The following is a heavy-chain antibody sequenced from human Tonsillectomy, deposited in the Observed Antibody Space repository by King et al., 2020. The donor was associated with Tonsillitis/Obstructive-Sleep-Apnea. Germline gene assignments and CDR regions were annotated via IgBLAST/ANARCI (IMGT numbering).Heavy chain of an antibody. D-gene: IGHD3-10*01. CDR3: TLMVRGGLYYDYYMDV. V-gene: IGHV3-15*01. Sequence: QLVQSGGGLVKPGGSLRLSCAASGFTFNNAWMSWVRQAPGKGLEWVGRIKSKTDGGTTDYAALVKGRFTISRDDSKNTLYLQMNSLKTEDTAVYYCTLMVRGGLYYDYYMDVWGKGTTVTVSS. CDR2: IKSKTDGGTT. J-gene: IGHJ6*03. CDR1: GFTFNNAW.